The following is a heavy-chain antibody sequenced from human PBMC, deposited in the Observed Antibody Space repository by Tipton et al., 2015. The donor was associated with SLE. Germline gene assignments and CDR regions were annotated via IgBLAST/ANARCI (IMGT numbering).Heavy chain of an antibody. Sequence: TLSLTCTVSGGSLSSYYWSWIRQPPGKGLEWIGYIHYSGSTNYNPSLQSRVTISVDTSVNQFSLNLRFVAAADTAVYFCARGDIVPTVFDYWGQGALVTVSS. CDR1: GGSLSSYY. CDR3: ARGDIVPTVFDY. D-gene: IGHD5-12*01. J-gene: IGHJ4*02. CDR2: IHYSGST. V-gene: IGHV4-59*08.